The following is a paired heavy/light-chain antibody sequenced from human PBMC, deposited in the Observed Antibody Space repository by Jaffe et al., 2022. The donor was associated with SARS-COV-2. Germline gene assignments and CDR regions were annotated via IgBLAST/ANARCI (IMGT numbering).Heavy chain of an antibody. J-gene: IGHJ5*02. V-gene: IGHV1-18*01. CDR1: GYTFTSFG. CDR2: ISGSSGNA. CDR3: ARDHYRSGSYYDS. D-gene: IGHD3-10*01. Sequence: QAHLVQSGAEVKESGASVKVSCKASGYTFTSFGVSWVRQAPGQGLEWIGWISGSSGNANFAEKVQGRLSLTTDTSASTAYMELRSLTSDDTAVYYCARDHYRSGSYYDSWGQGTQVTVSS.
Light chain of an antibody. CDR1: ETISSSF. J-gene: IGKJ1*01. CDR3: QQYASSRT. V-gene: IGKV3-20*01. CDR2: GTS. Sequence: EIVLKQSPGTLSLSPGERATLSCRASETISSSFVAWYQQKPGQAPSLLIFGTSNRATGTPDRFSGSGSGTDFILTISRLEPEDFAVYYCQQYASSRTFGQGTKVEIK.